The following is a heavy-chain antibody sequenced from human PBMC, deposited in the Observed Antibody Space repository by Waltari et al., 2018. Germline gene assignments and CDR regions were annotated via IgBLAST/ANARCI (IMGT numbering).Heavy chain of an antibody. CDR3: ARYYYGSGSEEFDP. V-gene: IGHV1-8*03. Sequence: QVQLVQSGAEVKKPGASVKVSCKASGYTFTSYDINWVRQATGQGLEWMGCMNPNSGNTGYAQKFQGRVTITRNTSISTAYMELSSLRSEDTAVYYCARYYYGSGSEEFDPWGQGTLVTVSS. CDR2: MNPNSGNT. J-gene: IGHJ5*02. D-gene: IGHD3-10*01. CDR1: GYTFTSYD.